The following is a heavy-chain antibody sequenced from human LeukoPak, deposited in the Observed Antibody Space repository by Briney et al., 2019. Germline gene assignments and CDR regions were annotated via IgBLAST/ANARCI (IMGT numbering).Heavy chain of an antibody. Sequence: GGSLRLSCAASGFTFSSYAMNWVRQAPGKGLEWVSAISGSGGSTYYADSVKGRFTISRDNSKNTLYLQMNSLRAEDTAVYYCAKDPPYYDFWSGYFDYWGQGTLVTVSS. CDR2: ISGSGGST. V-gene: IGHV3-23*01. J-gene: IGHJ4*02. CDR3: AKDPPYYDFWSGYFDY. D-gene: IGHD3-3*01. CDR1: GFTFSSYA.